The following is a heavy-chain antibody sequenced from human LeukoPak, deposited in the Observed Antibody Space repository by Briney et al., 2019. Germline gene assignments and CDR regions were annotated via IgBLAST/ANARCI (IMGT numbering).Heavy chain of an antibody. J-gene: IGHJ4*02. Sequence: PGGSLRLSCAASGFTSGIYAVSWVRQAQGKGLEWVSAFSGGGDSYYAASVKGRFTISRDNSKKILYLQMNSLRAEDTAVYYCGKEVERHFDLKYWGQGTLVTVSS. V-gene: IGHV3-23*01. CDR1: GFTSGIYA. CDR2: FSGGGDS. CDR3: GKEVERHFDLKY.